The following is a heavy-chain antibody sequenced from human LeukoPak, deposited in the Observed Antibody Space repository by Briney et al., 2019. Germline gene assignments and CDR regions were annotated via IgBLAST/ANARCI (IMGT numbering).Heavy chain of an antibody. J-gene: IGHJ4*02. CDR2: INPNSGGT. D-gene: IGHD3-10*01. CDR1: GYTFTGYY. CDR3: ARDGYYYGSGSFVDY. Sequence: ASVKVSCKASGYTFTGYYMHWVRQAPGQGLEWMGWINPNSGGTNYAQKFQGRVTMTRDTSISTAYMELTRLRSDDTAVFYCARDGYYYGSGSFVDYWGQGTLVTVSS. V-gene: IGHV1-2*02.